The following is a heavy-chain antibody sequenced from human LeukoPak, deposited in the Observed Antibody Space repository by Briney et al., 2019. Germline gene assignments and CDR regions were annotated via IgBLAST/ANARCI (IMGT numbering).Heavy chain of an antibody. Sequence: SGGSLRLSCAASGFTFSSYGMHWVRQAPGKGLEWVAFIRFDGSNKYYADSVKGRFTISRDNSKNTLYLQMNSLRAEDTAVYYCAGNIDIVLMVYAVRDDYWGQGTLVTVSS. J-gene: IGHJ4*02. CDR2: IRFDGSNK. D-gene: IGHD2-8*01. CDR1: GFTFSSYG. CDR3: AGNIDIVLMVYAVRDDY. V-gene: IGHV3-30*02.